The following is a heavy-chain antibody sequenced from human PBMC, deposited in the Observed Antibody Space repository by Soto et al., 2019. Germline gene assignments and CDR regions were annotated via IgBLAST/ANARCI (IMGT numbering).Heavy chain of an antibody. Sequence: QVQLQESGPGLVKPSQTLSLTCTVSGGSITSGDYYWSWIRQPPGKGLEWIGYIYYDGSTYYNPSLKSRLTISVDTSKNQFSLKLSSVTAADTAVYYCARDLLSRGGMDVWGQGTTVTVSS. V-gene: IGHV4-30-4*01. CDR2: IYYDGST. CDR1: GGSITSGDYY. CDR3: ARDLLSRGGMDV. D-gene: IGHD3-10*01. J-gene: IGHJ6*02.